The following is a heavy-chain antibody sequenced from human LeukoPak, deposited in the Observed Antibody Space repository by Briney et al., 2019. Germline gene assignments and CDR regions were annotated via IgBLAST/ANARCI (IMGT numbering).Heavy chain of an antibody. Sequence: PSETLSLTCTVSGGSISSSSYYWGWVRQPPGKGLEWIRSIYYSGSTYYNPSLKSRVTISVDTSKNQFSLKLSSVTAADTAVYYCARLGIYLPFDYWGQGTLVTVSS. CDR3: ARLGIYLPFDY. CDR2: IYYSGST. CDR1: GGSISSSSYY. D-gene: IGHD7-27*01. J-gene: IGHJ4*02. V-gene: IGHV4-39*01.